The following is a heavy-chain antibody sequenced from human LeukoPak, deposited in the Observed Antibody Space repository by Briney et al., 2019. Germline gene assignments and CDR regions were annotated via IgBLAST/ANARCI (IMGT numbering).Heavy chain of an antibody. J-gene: IGHJ5*01. CDR3: ARDLPGRSWYAPDS. CDR2: ISGSGGST. CDR1: GFTFSSYA. V-gene: IGHV3-23*01. Sequence: PGGSLRLSCAASGFTFSSYAMSWVRQAPGKGLEWVSAISGSGGSTYYADSVKGRFTISRDNSKNTLYLQMNSLRAEDTAVYYCARDLPGRSWYAPDSWGQGTLVTVSS. D-gene: IGHD6-13*01.